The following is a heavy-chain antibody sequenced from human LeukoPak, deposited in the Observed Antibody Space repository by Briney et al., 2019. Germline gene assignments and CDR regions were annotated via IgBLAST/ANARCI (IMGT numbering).Heavy chain of an antibody. CDR3: ARDLHFAFDY. CDR1: GFTFSIYE. CDR2: ISSIGTTI. J-gene: IGHJ4*02. Sequence: GGPLRLSCAASGFTFSIYEMNWVRQAPGKGLEWVSYISSIGTTIYYADSVKGRFTISRDNAKNSLYLQMSSLRDDDTAVYYCARDLHFAFDYWGRGTLVTVSS. V-gene: IGHV3-48*03.